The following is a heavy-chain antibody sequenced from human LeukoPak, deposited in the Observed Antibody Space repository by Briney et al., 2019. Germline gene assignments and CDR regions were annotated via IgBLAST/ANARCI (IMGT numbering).Heavy chain of an antibody. V-gene: IGHV4-61*02. Sequence: SETLSLTCTVSGGSISSGSYYWSWIRQPAGTGLEWIGRIYTSGSTNYNPSLKSRVTISVDTSKNQFSLKLSSVTAADTAVYYCAKDRERGYSYVGYWGQGTLVTVSS. D-gene: IGHD5-18*01. CDR2: IYTSGST. J-gene: IGHJ4*02. CDR3: AKDRERGYSYVGY. CDR1: GGSISSGSYY.